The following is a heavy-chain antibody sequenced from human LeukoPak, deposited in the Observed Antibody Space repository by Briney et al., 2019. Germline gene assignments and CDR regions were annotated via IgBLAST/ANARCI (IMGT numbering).Heavy chain of an antibody. D-gene: IGHD2-2*01. V-gene: IGHV1-69*06. J-gene: IGHJ6*04. Sequence: ASVKVSCKASGGTFSSYAINWVRQAPGQGLEWMGGIIPIFGTANYAQKFQGRVTITADKSTSTAYMELSSLRSEDTAVYYCASCSSTSCRPYYYYYGMDVWGKGTTVTVSS. CDR2: IIPIFGTA. CDR3: ASCSSTSCRPYYYYYGMDV. CDR1: GGTFSSYA.